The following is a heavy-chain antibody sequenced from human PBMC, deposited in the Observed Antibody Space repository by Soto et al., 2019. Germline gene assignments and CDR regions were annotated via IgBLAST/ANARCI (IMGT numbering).Heavy chain of an antibody. CDR3: ARDKGLEWLYKIYYYYGMDV. D-gene: IGHD3-3*01. V-gene: IGHV3-33*01. J-gene: IGHJ6*02. Sequence: PGGPLRLSRAASGFPFSSHGLHWVRQAPGKGLEWVAVIWYDGSNKYYADSVKGRFTISRDNSKNTLYLQMNSLRAEDTAVYYCARDKGLEWLYKIYYYYGMDVWGQGTTVTVSS. CDR2: IWYDGSNK. CDR1: GFPFSSHG.